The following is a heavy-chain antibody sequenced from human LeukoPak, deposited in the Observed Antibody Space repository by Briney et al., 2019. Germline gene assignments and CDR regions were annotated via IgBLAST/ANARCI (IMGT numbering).Heavy chain of an antibody. J-gene: IGHJ4*02. Sequence: SDTLSLTCAVSGYSISSSNWWGWIRQPPGKGLEWIGYIYYSGSIYYNPSLKSRVTMSVDTSKNQFSLKLSSVTAADTAVFYCAANSADYNTLGSSYKVWGQGTLVTISS. CDR3: AANSADYNTLGSSYKV. D-gene: IGHD3-10*01. CDR2: IYYSGSI. V-gene: IGHV4-28*05. CDR1: GYSISSSNW.